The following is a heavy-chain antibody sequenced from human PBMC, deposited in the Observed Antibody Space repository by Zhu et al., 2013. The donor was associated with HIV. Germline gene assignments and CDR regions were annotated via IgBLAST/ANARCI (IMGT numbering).Heavy chain of an antibody. CDR1: GGSISSSNW. CDR2: IYHSGST. V-gene: IGHV4-4*02. CDR3: ARWGMDGDYGDYYYGMDV. D-gene: IGHD4-17*01. J-gene: IGHJ6*02. Sequence: QVQLQESGPGLVKPSGTLSLTCAVSGGSISSSNWWSWVRQPPGKGLEWIGEIYHSGSTNYNPSLKSRVTISVDKSKNQFSLKLSSVTAADTAVYYCARWGMDGDYGDYYYGMDVWGQGTTVTVSS.